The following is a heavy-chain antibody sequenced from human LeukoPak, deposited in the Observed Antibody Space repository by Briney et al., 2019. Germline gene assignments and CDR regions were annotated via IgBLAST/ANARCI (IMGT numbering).Heavy chain of an antibody. Sequence: SETLSLTCTVSGYSINSGYYWVWIRQPPGKGLEWIGSIFYSGSAYYNPSLKSRVTMSVDTSKNQFSLKLSSVTAADTAVYFCARGPYSYDSSGAFDIWGQGTMVTVSS. CDR3: ARGPYSYDSSGAFDI. J-gene: IGHJ3*02. D-gene: IGHD3-22*01. V-gene: IGHV4-38-2*02. CDR2: IFYSGSA. CDR1: GYSINSGYY.